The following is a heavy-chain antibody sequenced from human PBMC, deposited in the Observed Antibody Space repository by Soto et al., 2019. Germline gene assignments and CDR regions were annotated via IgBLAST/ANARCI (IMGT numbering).Heavy chain of an antibody. J-gene: IGHJ6*03. D-gene: IGHD6-6*01. CDR1: GGSISSYY. V-gene: IGHV4-59*01. Sequence: SETLSLTCTVSGGSISSYYWSWIRQPPGKGLEWIGYIYYSGSTNYNPSLKSRVTISVDTSKNQFSLKLSSVTAADTAVYYCARENSSSLAGGYYYYYYMDVWGKGTTVTVSS. CDR3: ARENSSSLAGGYYYYYYMDV. CDR2: IYYSGST.